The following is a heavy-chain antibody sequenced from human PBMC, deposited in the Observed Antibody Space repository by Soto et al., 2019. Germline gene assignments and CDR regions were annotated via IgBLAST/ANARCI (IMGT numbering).Heavy chain of an antibody. J-gene: IGHJ3*02. Sequence: EVQLVESGGGLVQPGGSLKLSCAASGLTFSASALHWVRQASGKGLEWLGRIRSKGNNYATAYATSVKGRFTISRDXSXNXXYLQMNSLTTEDTAVYYCTRHSRQRDAYNDATFDIWGQGTMVTVSS. CDR1: GLTFSASA. D-gene: IGHD3-22*01. V-gene: IGHV3-73*02. CDR2: IRSKGNNYAT. CDR3: TRHSRQRDAYNDATFDI.